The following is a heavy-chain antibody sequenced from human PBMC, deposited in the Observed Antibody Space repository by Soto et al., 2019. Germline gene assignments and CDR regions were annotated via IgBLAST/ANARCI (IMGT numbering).Heavy chain of an antibody. J-gene: IGHJ6*02. V-gene: IGHV1-69*01. CDR2: IIPIFGTA. CDR1: GGTFSSYA. Sequence: QVQLVQSGAEVKKPVSSVKVSCKASGGTFSSYAISWVRQAPGQGLEWMGGIIPIFGTANYAQKFQGRVTITADESTSTAYMELSSLRSEDTAVYYCARGGVGTDPRGMDVWGQGTTVTVSS. CDR3: ARGGVGTDPRGMDV. D-gene: IGHD1-26*01.